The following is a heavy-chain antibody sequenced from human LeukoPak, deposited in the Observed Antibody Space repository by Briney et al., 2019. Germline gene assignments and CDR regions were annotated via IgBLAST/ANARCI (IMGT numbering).Heavy chain of an antibody. CDR3: ARDKKGASCYDY. V-gene: IGHV4-59*01. D-gene: IGHD2-2*01. J-gene: IGHJ4*02. CDR2: IYYSGST. Sequence: PSVTLSLTCTVSGGSISSYYWSWIRQPPGKGLEWIGYIYYSGSTNYNPSLKSRVTISVDTSKNQFSLKLSSVTAADTAVYYCARDKKGASCYDYWGQGTLVTVSS. CDR1: GGSISSYY.